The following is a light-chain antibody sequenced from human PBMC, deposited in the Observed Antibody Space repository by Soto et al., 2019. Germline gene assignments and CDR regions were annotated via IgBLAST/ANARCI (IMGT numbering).Light chain of an antibody. V-gene: IGLV2-18*02. CDR3: SSYTSSSTYV. J-gene: IGLJ1*01. CDR1: SSDVGSSNG. Sequence: QSALTQPPSVSRSPGQSVAISCTGTSSDVGSSNGVSWYQQPPGAAPKLMIYDVTNRPSGVPDRFSGSKSGNTASLTISGLQAEDEADYYCSSYTSSSTYVFGTGTKLTVL. CDR2: DVT.